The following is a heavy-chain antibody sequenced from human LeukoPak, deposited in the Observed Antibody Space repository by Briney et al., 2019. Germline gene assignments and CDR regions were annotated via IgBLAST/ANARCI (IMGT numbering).Heavy chain of an antibody. D-gene: IGHD2-2*01. CDR2: IGTAGDT. CDR1: GFTFSSYD. J-gene: IGHJ4*02. Sequence: GGSLRLSCAASGFTFSSYDMHWVRQATGKGLEWVSAIGTAGDTYYPGSVKGRFTISRDNSKNTLYQQMNSLRAEDTAVYYCAKGLPAAIWAHLDYWGQGTLVTVSS. CDR3: AKGLPAAIWAHLDY. V-gene: IGHV3-13*01.